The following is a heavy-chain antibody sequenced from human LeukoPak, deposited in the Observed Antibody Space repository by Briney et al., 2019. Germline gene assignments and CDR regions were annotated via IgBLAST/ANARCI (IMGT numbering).Heavy chain of an antibody. J-gene: IGHJ5*02. CDR3: ARDWNYYGSGSSSGFDP. CDR1: GFTVSSNS. CDR2: ISSSGSTK. D-gene: IGHD3-10*01. Sequence: PGGSLRLSCTVSGFTVSSNSMSWVRQAPGKGLEWVSYISSSGSTKYYADSVKGRFTISRDNAKNSLYLQMISLRAEDTAVYYCARDWNYYGSGSSSGFDPWGQGTLVTVSS. V-gene: IGHV3-48*04.